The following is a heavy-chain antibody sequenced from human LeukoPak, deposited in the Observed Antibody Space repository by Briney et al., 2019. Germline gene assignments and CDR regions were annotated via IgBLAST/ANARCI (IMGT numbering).Heavy chain of an antibody. CDR1: GFTFSDFY. CDR3: TRDPRIIDV. D-gene: IGHD2-15*01. Sequence: GGSLRLSCAASGFTFSDFYMTWIRQSPGRGLEWLAYISPRGSYITYADSVKGRFTISRDDANNLLYLPLNSLRDEDTAMYYCTRDPRIIDVWGQGTRVSVSS. V-gene: IGHV3-11*01. J-gene: IGHJ3*01. CDR2: ISPRGSYI.